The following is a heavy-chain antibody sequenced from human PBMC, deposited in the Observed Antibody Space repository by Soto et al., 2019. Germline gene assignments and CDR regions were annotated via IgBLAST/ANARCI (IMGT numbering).Heavy chain of an antibody. CDR1: GCDFATFF. J-gene: IGHJ5*02. V-gene: IGHV5-51*06. Sequence: LKISCKSSGCDFATFFIVLVRQVPGKGLEWMGVIYPDDSDVTYSPPFQGQVSISADKSTTTAYLHWRDLRAYDTAIYYCERKRNEGWFEPWGQGNTVNVSS. CDR3: ERKRNEGWFEP. CDR2: IYPDDSDV.